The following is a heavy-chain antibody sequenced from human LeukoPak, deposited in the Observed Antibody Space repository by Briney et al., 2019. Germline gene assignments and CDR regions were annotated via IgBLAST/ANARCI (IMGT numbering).Heavy chain of an antibody. Sequence: PGGSLRLSCAASGFTFTSYSVNWVRQAPGKGLERISYISSTHEIWEADSVKGRFTISRDDAKNSVFLQMTSLRAEDTALYYCVRDHNWAFDYWGQGTLVTVSS. CDR1: GFTFTSYS. CDR2: ISSTHEI. V-gene: IGHV3-48*01. J-gene: IGHJ4*02. D-gene: IGHD1-1*01. CDR3: VRDHNWAFDY.